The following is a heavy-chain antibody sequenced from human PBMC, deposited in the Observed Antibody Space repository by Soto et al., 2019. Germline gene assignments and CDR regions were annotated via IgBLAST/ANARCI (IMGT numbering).Heavy chain of an antibody. CDR1: GFTFDDYA. D-gene: IGHD1-26*01. Sequence: EVQLVESGGGLVQPGRSLRLSCAASGFTFDDYAMHWVRQALGKGLEWVSGISWNSGKIGYADSVKGRFTISRDNANNSLYLQMNSLRPEDTAFYYCAKEIVGAINYWGQGTLVTVSS. CDR3: AKEIVGAINY. V-gene: IGHV3-9*01. J-gene: IGHJ4*02. CDR2: ISWNSGKI.